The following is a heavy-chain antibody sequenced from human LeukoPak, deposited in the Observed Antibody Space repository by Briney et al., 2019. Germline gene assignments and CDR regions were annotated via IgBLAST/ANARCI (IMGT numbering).Heavy chain of an antibody. CDR1: GFTFSSYA. V-gene: IGHV3-23*01. D-gene: IGHD1-26*01. CDR3: AKHRGYNGSYFDY. CDR2: ISGSGSNT. Sequence: PGGSLRLSCAASGFTFSSYAMSWVRQAPGKGLEWVSTISGSGSNTYYADSVKGRFTISRDNSKNTLYLQMNSLRAEDTAVYYCAKHRGYNGSYFDYWGQGTLVTVSS. J-gene: IGHJ4*02.